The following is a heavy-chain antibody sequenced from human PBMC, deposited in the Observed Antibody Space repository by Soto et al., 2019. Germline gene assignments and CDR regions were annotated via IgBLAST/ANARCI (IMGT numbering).Heavy chain of an antibody. CDR2: ISSSGSTI. CDR3: ARGVGWTMIVSYYYYGMDV. D-gene: IGHD3-22*01. CDR1: GFTFSDYY. V-gene: IGHV3-11*01. Sequence: QVQLVESGGGLVKPGGSLRLSCAASGFTFSDYYMSWIRQAPGKGLEWVSDISSSGSTIYYADSVKGRFTISRDNAKNSRYLQMNSLRDEDTAVYYCARGVGWTMIVSYYYYGMDVWGQGTTVTVSS. J-gene: IGHJ6*02.